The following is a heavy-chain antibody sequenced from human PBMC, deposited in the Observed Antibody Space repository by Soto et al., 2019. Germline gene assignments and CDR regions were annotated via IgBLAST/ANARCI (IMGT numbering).Heavy chain of an antibody. CDR3: ARSGGIIAAAGI. Sequence: PGGSLRLSCAASGFTFSSYWMHWVRQAPGKGLVWVSRINSDGSSTSYADSVKGRFTISRDNAKNTLYLQMNSLRAEDTAVYYCARSGGIIAAAGIWGQGTMVTVSS. J-gene: IGHJ3*02. D-gene: IGHD6-13*01. CDR2: INSDGSST. CDR1: GFTFSSYW. V-gene: IGHV3-74*01.